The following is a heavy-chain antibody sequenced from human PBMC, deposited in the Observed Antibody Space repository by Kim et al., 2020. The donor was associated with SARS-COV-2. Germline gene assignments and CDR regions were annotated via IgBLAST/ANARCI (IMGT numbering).Heavy chain of an antibody. CDR2: ISVGGGSI. V-gene: IGHV3-23*01. CDR3: AKEIRVTTKTNCGDFFDS. Sequence: GGSLRLSCVASGFTFTTYAMNWVRQAPGKGLEWVSGISVGGGSIYYADSVKGRFTISRDSSKNTLYLQMNSLRAEDTAVYYCAKEIRVTTKTNCGDFFDSWGPRALVTVSS. CDR1: GFTFTTYA. J-gene: IGHJ4*02. D-gene: IGHD4-17*01.